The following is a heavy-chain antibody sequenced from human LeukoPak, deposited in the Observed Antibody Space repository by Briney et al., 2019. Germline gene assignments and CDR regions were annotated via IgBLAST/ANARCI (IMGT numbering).Heavy chain of an antibody. CDR2: ISYDGSNK. Sequence: GGSLRLSCAASGFTFSSYAMHWVRQAPGKGLEWVAVISYDGSNKYYADSGKGRSTISRDNSKNTLYLQMNSLRTEDTAVYYCARDGTGRLYLEYWGQGTLVTVSS. V-gene: IGHV3-30-3*01. CDR3: ARDGTGRLYLEY. D-gene: IGHD3/OR15-3a*01. J-gene: IGHJ4*02. CDR1: GFTFSSYA.